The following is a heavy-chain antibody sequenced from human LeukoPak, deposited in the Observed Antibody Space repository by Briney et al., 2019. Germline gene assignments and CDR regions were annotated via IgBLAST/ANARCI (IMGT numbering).Heavy chain of an antibody. D-gene: IGHD6-13*01. CDR3: ARIAAAGNRRLNY. Sequence: ASVKVSCKPSGYTFTSYDINWVRQATGQGLEWMGWMNPNSGNTGYAQKFQGRITMTRNTSISTAYMELSSLTSEDTAVYYCARIAAAGNRRLNYWGQGTLVTVSS. CDR2: MNPNSGNT. V-gene: IGHV1-8*01. J-gene: IGHJ4*02. CDR1: GYTFTSYD.